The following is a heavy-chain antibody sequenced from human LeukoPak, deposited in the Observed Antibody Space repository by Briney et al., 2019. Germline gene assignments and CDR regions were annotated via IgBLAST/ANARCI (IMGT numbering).Heavy chain of an antibody. V-gene: IGHV4-34*01. CDR3: ARGRVGGATIGYYYYYMDV. D-gene: IGHD1-26*01. Sequence: PSETLSLTCAAYGGSFSGYYWSWIRQPPGKGLEWIGEINHSGSTNYNPSLKGRVTISVDTSKNQFSLKLSSVTAADTAVYYRARGRVGGATIGYYYYYMDVWGKGTTVTVSS. J-gene: IGHJ6*03. CDR2: INHSGST. CDR1: GGSFSGYY.